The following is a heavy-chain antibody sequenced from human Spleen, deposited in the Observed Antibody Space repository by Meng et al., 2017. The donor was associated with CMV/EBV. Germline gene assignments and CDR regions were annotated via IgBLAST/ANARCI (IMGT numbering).Heavy chain of an antibody. Sequence: GGSLRLSCAASGFTFSSYAMSWVRQAPGKGLEWVSVIYSGGSSTYYADSVKGRFTISRDNSKNTPYLQMNSLRAEDTAVYYCAKGIGYFDYWGQGTLVTVSS. J-gene: IGHJ4*02. CDR2: IYSGGSST. CDR1: GFTFSSYA. V-gene: IGHV3-23*03. CDR3: AKGIGYFDY.